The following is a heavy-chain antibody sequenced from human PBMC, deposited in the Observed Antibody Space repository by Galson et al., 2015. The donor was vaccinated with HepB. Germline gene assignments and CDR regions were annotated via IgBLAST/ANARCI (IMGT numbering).Heavy chain of an antibody. V-gene: IGHV1-3*01. CDR1: GYTFTNYA. CDR2: LNAGNGNT. Sequence: SVKVSCKASGYTFTNYAIHWVRQAPGQRPQWMGRLNAGNGNTKYSQRFQGRVTVTRDTSATTAYMEVSSLTSEDSAVYYCARAGVAAAGYHYYCGLDVWGQGTTVTFSS. J-gene: IGHJ6*02. CDR3: ARAGVAAAGYHYYCGLDV. D-gene: IGHD6-13*01.